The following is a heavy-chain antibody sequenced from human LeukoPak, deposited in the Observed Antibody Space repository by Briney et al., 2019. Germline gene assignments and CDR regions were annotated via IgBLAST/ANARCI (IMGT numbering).Heavy chain of an antibody. CDR2: ISSSSSTI. CDR1: GFTFSSYS. CDR3: ARGGSGYCFDY. J-gene: IGHJ4*02. V-gene: IGHV3-48*01. Sequence: QAGGSLRLSCAVSGFTFSSYSMNWVRQAPGKGLEWVSYISSSSSTIYYADSVKGRFTISRDNAKNSLYLQMNSLRAEDTAVYYCARGGSGYCFDYWGQGTLVTVSS. D-gene: IGHD3-22*01.